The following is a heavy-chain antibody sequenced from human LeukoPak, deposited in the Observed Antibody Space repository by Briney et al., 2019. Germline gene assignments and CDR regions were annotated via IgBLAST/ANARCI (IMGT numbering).Heavy chain of an antibody. V-gene: IGHV1-46*01. J-gene: IGHJ4*02. CDR1: GYTFTNYY. CDR3: ARGGRLVQYYFDY. CDR2: INPSGGST. Sequence: ASVKASCKASGYTFTNYYMHWVRQAPGQGLEWMGIINPSGGSTSYAQQFQGRVTMTRDTPTSTVYMELSSLRSEDTAIYYCARGGRLVQYYFDYWGQGTLVTVSS. D-gene: IGHD2-21*01.